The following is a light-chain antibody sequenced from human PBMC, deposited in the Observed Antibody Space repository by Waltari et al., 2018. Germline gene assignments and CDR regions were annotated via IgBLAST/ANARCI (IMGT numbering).Light chain of an antibody. CDR2: RNN. V-gene: IGLV10-54*04. Sequence: QAGLTQPPSVSKDLRQTVTLTCTGHSNNVGNQGAAWLQQHQGRPPKRLSYRNNNRPSGISERFSASTSGNTASLTITGLQSEDEADYYCSAWDSSLSAWVFGGGTKLTVL. CDR3: SAWDSSLSAWV. J-gene: IGLJ3*02. CDR1: SNNVGNQG.